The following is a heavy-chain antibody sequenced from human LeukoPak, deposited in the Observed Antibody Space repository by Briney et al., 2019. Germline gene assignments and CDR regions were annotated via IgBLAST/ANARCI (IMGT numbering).Heavy chain of an antibody. CDR3: ARGRDGMTTVTNQPRKHRLNWFDP. J-gene: IGHJ5*02. V-gene: IGHV4-34*01. CDR2: INHSGST. D-gene: IGHD4-17*01. CDR1: GGSFSGYY. Sequence: SETLSLTCAVYGGSFSGYYWSWIRQPPGKGLEWIGEINHSGSTNYNPSLKSRVTISVDTSKNQFSLKLSSVTAADTAVYYCARGRDGMTTVTNQPRKHRLNWFDPWGQGTLVTVSS.